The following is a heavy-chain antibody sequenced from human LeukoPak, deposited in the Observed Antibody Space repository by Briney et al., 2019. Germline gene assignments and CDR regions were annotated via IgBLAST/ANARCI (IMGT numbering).Heavy chain of an antibody. V-gene: IGHV1-2*02. CDR2: INPNSGGT. Sequence: GASVKVSCRASGYTFTGCYMHWVRQAPGQGLEWMGWINPNSGGTGCAQKFQGRVTVARDTSIGTAYMELSRLRSDDTAVYYCARVNYYYGSGSYPYYYGMDVWGQGTTVTVSS. CDR3: ARVNYYYGSGSYPYYYGMDV. D-gene: IGHD3-10*01. CDR1: GYTFTGCY. J-gene: IGHJ6*02.